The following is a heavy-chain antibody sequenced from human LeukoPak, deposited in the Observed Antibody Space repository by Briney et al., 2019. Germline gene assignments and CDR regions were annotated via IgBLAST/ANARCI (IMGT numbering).Heavy chain of an antibody. Sequence: SQTLSLTCAISGDSVSSNSAAWNWIRQSPSRGLEWLGRTYYRSKWYNDYAVSVKSRITINPDTSKNQFSLQLNSVTPEDAAVYYCARGRITMVRGVMGFDYWGQGTLVTVSS. D-gene: IGHD3-10*01. V-gene: IGHV6-1*01. CDR2: TYYRSKWYN. CDR1: GDSVSSNSAA. J-gene: IGHJ4*02. CDR3: ARGRITMVRGVMGFDY.